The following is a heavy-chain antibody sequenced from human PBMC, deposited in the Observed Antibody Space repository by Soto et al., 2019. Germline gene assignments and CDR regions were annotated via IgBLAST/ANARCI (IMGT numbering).Heavy chain of an antibody. J-gene: IGHJ5*02. D-gene: IGHD3-3*01. CDR3: ARWWSGSRQGFDP. CDR2: IYYSGST. Sequence: QVQLQESGPGLVKPSQTLSLTCTVSGGSISSGDYYWSWIRQHPGKGLAWIGYIYYSGSTYYNPSLKRRVTXAXDXXKNQFSRKLSSVTAADTAVYYCARWWSGSRQGFDPWGQGTLVTVSS. CDR1: GGSISSGDYY. V-gene: IGHV4-31*03.